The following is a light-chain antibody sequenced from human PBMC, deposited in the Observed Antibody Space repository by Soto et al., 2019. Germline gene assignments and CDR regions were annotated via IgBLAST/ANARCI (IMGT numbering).Light chain of an antibody. CDR2: DAS. CDR3: QQYGSSGT. J-gene: IGKJ1*01. Sequence: EIVLTQSPGTLSLSPGERATLSCTASQSISGSYLAWYQQKPGQAPRLLIYDASNRATGIPDRFSGSGSGTDFTLTISRLEPEDFAVYYCQQYGSSGTFGQGTKVDIK. CDR1: QSISGSY. V-gene: IGKV3-20*01.